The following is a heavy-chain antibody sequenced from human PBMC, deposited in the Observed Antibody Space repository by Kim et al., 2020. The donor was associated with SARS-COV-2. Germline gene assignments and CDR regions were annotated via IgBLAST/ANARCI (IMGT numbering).Heavy chain of an antibody. CDR1: GFSFSNYA. D-gene: IGHD3-3*01. CDR2: INMDGGIT. CDR3: ANQRDGRSATFDS. V-gene: IGHV3-23*01. Sequence: GGSLRLSCAGSGFSFSNYAMRWVRQAPGKGLVWVSGINMDGGITDYADSVKGRFTISRDDAKNTLYLQMNGLRVDDTAVYYCANQRDGRSATFDSWGQGSVVTVSS. J-gene: IGHJ4*02.